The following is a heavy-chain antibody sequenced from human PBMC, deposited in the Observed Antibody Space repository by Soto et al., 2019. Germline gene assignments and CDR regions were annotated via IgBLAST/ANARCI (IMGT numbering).Heavy chain of an antibody. D-gene: IGHD6-25*01. CDR1: GYSFTSYW. V-gene: IGHV5-51*01. CDR3: ARRSEFYYYYYGMDV. Sequence: GESLKISCKGSGYSFTSYWIGWVRQMPGKGLEWMGIIYPGDSDTRYSPSFQGQVTISADKSISTAYLQWSSLKASATAMYYCARRSEFYYYYYGMDVWGQGTTVTVSS. J-gene: IGHJ6*02. CDR2: IYPGDSDT.